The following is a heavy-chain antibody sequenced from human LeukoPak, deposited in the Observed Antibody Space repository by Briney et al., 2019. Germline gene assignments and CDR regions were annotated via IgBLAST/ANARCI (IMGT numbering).Heavy chain of an antibody. D-gene: IGHD5-24*01. CDR2: IWYDGSNK. V-gene: IGHV3-33*01. CDR3: ARDSGGMATTENFDY. CDR1: GFTFSSYG. Sequence: PGRSLRLSCAASGFTFSSYGMHWVRQAPGKGLEWVAVIWYDGSNKYYADSVKGRFTISRDNSKNTLYLQMNSLRAEDTAVYYCARDSGGMATTENFDYWGQGTLVTVSS. J-gene: IGHJ4*02.